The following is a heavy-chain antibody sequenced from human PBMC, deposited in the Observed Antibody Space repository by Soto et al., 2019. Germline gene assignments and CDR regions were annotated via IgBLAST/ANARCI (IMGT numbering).Heavy chain of an antibody. CDR2: INPSCSSP. CDR3: ARPPSPGCINAVCYPLDY. J-gene: IGHJ4*02. CDR1: GYTFTSYY. Sequence: QVQLVQSGAEVKKPGASVKISCKASGYTFTSYYMHWVRQAPGQGLEWMGIINPSCSSPNYAQKLLGRVAMTRDTSTSTVYMELNSLRSEDTAVYYCARPPSPGCINAVCYPLDYWGQGTLVTVSS. D-gene: IGHD2-8*01. V-gene: IGHV1-46*01.